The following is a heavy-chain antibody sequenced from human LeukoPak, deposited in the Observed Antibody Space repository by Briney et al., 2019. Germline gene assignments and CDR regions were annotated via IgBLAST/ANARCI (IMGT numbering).Heavy chain of an antibody. Sequence: GASVKVSCKASGYTFTGYYMHWVRQAPGQGLEWMGWINPNSGGTNYAQKFQGRVTMTTDTSTSTAYMELRSLRSDDTAVYYCATQLSSNTEWGVMGAFDIWGQGTMVTVSS. D-gene: IGHD1-26*01. CDR2: INPNSGGT. CDR1: GYTFTGYY. CDR3: ATQLSSNTEWGVMGAFDI. J-gene: IGHJ3*02. V-gene: IGHV1-2*02.